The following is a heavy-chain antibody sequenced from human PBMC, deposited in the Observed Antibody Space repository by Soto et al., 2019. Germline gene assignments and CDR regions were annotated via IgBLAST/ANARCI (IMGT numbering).Heavy chain of an antibody. V-gene: IGHV6-1*01. Sequence: SQTLSLTCAISGDSVSSNSAAWNWIRQSPSRGLEWLGRTYYRSKWYNDYAVSVKSRITINPDTSKNQFSLQLNSVTPVDTAVYYCALGRATNLYQNWFDPLGQRTLVTVSS. CDR1: GDSVSSNSAA. J-gene: IGHJ5*02. D-gene: IGHD2-2*02. CDR3: ALGRATNLYQNWFDP. CDR2: TYYRSKWYN.